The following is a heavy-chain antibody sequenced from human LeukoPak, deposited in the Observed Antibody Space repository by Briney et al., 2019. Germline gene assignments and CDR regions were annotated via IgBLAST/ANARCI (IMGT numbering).Heavy chain of an antibody. D-gene: IGHD3-22*01. J-gene: IGHJ4*02. Sequence: KSSETLSLTCTVSGGSISSYYWSWIRQPPGKGLEWIGYIYYSGSTNYNPSLKSRVTISVDTSKYQFSLKLSSVTAADTAVYYCARLYDSSGYYPYYFDYWGQGTLVTVSS. CDR2: IYYSGST. V-gene: IGHV4-59*01. CDR3: ARLYDSSGYYPYYFDY. CDR1: GGSISSYY.